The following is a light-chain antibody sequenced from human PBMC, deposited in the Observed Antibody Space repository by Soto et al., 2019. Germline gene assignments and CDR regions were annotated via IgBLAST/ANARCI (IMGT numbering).Light chain of an antibody. Sequence: DIQMTQSPSTLSASVGDRVTITCRASQSISSWLAWYQQKPGKAPKLLIYDASNRATGIPARFSGSGSGTDFTLPISSLEPEDFAAYYCQQRYNWPPVTFGQGTRLDI. J-gene: IGKJ5*01. CDR2: DAS. CDR1: QSISSW. CDR3: QQRYNWPPVT. V-gene: IGKV1-5*01.